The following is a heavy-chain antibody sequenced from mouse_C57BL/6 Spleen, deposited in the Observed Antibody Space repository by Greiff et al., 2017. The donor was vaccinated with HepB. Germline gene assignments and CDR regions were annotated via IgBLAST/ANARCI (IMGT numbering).Heavy chain of an antibody. CDR2: IWSGGST. CDR1: GFSLTSYG. D-gene: IGHD2-3*01. V-gene: IGHV2-2*01. CDR3: ARKEDYDGYYYWYFDV. J-gene: IGHJ1*03. Sequence: QVHVKQSGPGLVQPSQSLSITCTVSGFSLTSYGVHWVRQSPGKGLEWLGVIWSGGSTDYNAAFISRLSISKDNSKSQVFFKMNSLQADDTAIYYCARKEDYDGYYYWYFDVWGTGTTVTVSS.